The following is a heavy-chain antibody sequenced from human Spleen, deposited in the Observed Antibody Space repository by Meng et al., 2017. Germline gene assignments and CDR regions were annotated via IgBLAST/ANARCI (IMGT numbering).Heavy chain of an antibody. Sequence: ELQLLDPGGGLVTPGLSLVLPSAPSGFTFSIAWRRWVRQAPGKGLEWVGRSKSKSEGETTDYAAPVKGRYTISRDDSKTTLYLQMNSLETEDTAVYYCSPCDGDPAEYFQDWGQGSLVTVSS. CDR2: SKSKSEGETT. V-gene: IGHV3-15*01. CDR1: GFTFSIAW. CDR3: SPCDGDPAEYFQD. D-gene: IGHD2-21*02. J-gene: IGHJ1*01.